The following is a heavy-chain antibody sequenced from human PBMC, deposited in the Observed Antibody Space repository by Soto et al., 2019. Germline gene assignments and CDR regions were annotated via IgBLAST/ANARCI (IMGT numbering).Heavy chain of an antibody. CDR1: GDSISSNNNY. D-gene: IGHD5-18*01. CDR3: ARGRGYSYGLDP. J-gene: IGHJ5*02. Sequence: SETLSLTCTVSGDSISSNNNYWSWIRQPPGEGLEWVGFISYSGTTSYSPSLKSRVAISLDTSKNQFSLSLSSVTAADTAVYYCARGRGYSYGLDPWGQGTLVTVSS. CDR2: ISYSGTT. V-gene: IGHV4-30-4*01.